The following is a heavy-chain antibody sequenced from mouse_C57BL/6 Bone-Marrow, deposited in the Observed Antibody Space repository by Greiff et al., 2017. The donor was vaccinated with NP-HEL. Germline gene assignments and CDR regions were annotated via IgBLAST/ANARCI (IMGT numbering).Heavy chain of an antibody. CDR3: ARTGYGSSPYWYFDV. Sequence: VQLQQSGAELVKPGASVKISCNASGYTFSSYWMNWVKQRPGQGLEWIGQIYPGSGDTNYNGKFKGKATLTADKSSSTAYMQLSSRTSEDSAVYFCARTGYGSSPYWYFDVWGTGTTVTVSS. V-gene: IGHV1-80*01. CDR1: GYTFSSYW. CDR2: IYPGSGDT. J-gene: IGHJ1*03. D-gene: IGHD1-1*01.